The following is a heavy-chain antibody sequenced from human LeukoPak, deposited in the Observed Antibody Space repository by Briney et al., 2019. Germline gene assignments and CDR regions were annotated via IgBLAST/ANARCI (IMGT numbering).Heavy chain of an antibody. D-gene: IGHD6-13*01. CDR3: ARVYYSSSYDYWYFDL. J-gene: IGHJ2*01. CDR1: GGSISSYY. V-gene: IGHV4-59*01. Sequence: PSETLSLTCTVSGGSISSYYWSWIRQPAGKGLEWIGYKDYSGSTNYNRSLKSRVTISVDTSKNQFSLKLSSVTAADTAVYYCARVYYSSSYDYWYFDLWGRGTLVTVSS. CDR2: KDYSGST.